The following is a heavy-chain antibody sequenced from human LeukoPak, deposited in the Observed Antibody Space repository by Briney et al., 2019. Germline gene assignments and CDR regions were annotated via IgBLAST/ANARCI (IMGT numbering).Heavy chain of an antibody. V-gene: IGHV1-2*02. CDR1: GYTFTGYY. CDR2: INPNSGGT. J-gene: IGHJ4*02. Sequence: SVTVPCKASGYTFTGYYMHWVRQAPGQGREWMGWINPNSGGTNYAQKFQGRVTMTRDTSISTAYMELSRLRSDDTAVYYCARDRDCTNGVCYISDFDYWGQGTLVTVSS. D-gene: IGHD2-8*01. CDR3: ARDRDCTNGVCYISDFDY.